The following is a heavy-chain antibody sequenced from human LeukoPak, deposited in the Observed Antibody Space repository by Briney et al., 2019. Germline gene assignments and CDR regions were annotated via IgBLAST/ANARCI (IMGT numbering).Heavy chain of an antibody. Sequence: GGSLRLSCAASGFTFNTYSMNWVRQAPGKGLEWVANIKQDGSEKYYVDSVKGRFSISRENAKNALYLQMNSLRAEDTAVYYCARGILTGYGYWGQGTLVTVSS. CDR1: GFTFNTYS. V-gene: IGHV3-7*04. CDR2: IKQDGSEK. J-gene: IGHJ4*02. CDR3: ARGILTGYGY. D-gene: IGHD3-9*01.